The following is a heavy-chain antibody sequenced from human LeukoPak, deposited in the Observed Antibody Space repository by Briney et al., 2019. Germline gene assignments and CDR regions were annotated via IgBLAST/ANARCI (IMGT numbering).Heavy chain of an antibody. J-gene: IGHJ4*02. Sequence: SVKVSCKASGGTFSSYAISWVRQAPGQGLEWMGGIIPIFGTANYAQKFQGRVTITADESTSTAYMELSSLRSDDTAVYYCARVVWSGPIGYCSGGSCPTYDYWGQGTLVTVSS. CDR2: IIPIFGTA. V-gene: IGHV1-69*13. D-gene: IGHD2-15*01. CDR3: ARVVWSGPIGYCSGGSCPTYDY. CDR1: GGTFSSYA.